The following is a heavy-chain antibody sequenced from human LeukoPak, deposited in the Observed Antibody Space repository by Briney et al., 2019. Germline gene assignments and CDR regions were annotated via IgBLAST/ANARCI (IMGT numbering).Heavy chain of an antibody. CDR2: INHSGST. V-gene: IGHV4-34*01. Sequence: SETLSLTCGVYGGSFSGYYWSWIRQPPGKGLEWIGEINHSGSTNYNPSLKSRVTISVDTSKNQFSLKLSSVTAADTAVYYCARLGYCSSTSCQGIDAFDIWGQGTKVTVSS. CDR3: ARLGYCSSTSCQGIDAFDI. D-gene: IGHD2-2*01. J-gene: IGHJ3*02. CDR1: GGSFSGYY.